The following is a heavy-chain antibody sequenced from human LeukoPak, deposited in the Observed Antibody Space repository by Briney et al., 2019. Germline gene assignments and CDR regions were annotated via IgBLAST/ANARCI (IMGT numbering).Heavy chain of an antibody. CDR1: GFSFSTYA. CDR2: ISGSGGGT. Sequence: PGGSRRLSCAASGFSFSTYAMSWVRQAPGKGLEWVSVISGSGGGTYYADSVKGRFTISRDNSKNTLYLQMNSLRAEDTAVYYCAKDRYSSSVGGFDIWGQGTMVTVSS. V-gene: IGHV3-23*01. D-gene: IGHD6-13*01. J-gene: IGHJ3*02. CDR3: AKDRYSSSVGGFDI.